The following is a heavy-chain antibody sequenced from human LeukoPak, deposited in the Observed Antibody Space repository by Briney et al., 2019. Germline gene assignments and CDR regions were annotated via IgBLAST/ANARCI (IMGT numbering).Heavy chain of an antibody. Sequence: RASVKVSCKASGYKFIDFGITWVRQAPGQGLEWMGWISGYNGKTNYAQKFQGRVTMTTDTSTSTVYLEPRSLRSDDTAVYYCARWETGSWFDPWGQGTLVTISS. J-gene: IGHJ5*02. CDR3: ARWETGSWFDP. V-gene: IGHV1-18*01. CDR2: ISGYNGKT. D-gene: IGHD1-14*01. CDR1: GYKFIDFG.